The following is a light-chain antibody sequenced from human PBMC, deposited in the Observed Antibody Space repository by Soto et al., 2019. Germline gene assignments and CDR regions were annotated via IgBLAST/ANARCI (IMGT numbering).Light chain of an antibody. J-gene: IGLJ2*01. CDR1: SSDVGGYNY. CDR3: SSYTSSTTLV. V-gene: IGLV2-14*01. CDR2: EVS. Sequence: QSALTQPASASGSPGQSITISCTGTSSDVGGYNYVSWYQQYPGKAPKLMIYEVSNRPSGVFNRFSGSKSGNTASLTISGLQAEDEADYYCSSYTSSTTLVFGGGTKVTVL.